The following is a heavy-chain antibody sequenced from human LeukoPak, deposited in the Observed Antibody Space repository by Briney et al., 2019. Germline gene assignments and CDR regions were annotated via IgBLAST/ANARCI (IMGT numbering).Heavy chain of an antibody. D-gene: IGHD3-22*01. V-gene: IGHV3-23*01. CDR3: AKGLGYYDSSGWDYYYGMDV. CDR2: ISGSGGST. Sequence: GGSLRLSCAASGFTFSSYAMSWVRQAPGKGLEWVSAISGSGGSTYYADSVKGRFTISRDNSKNTLYLQMNSLRAEDTAVYYCAKGLGYYDSSGWDYYYGMDVWGQGTTVTVSS. J-gene: IGHJ6*02. CDR1: GFTFSSYA.